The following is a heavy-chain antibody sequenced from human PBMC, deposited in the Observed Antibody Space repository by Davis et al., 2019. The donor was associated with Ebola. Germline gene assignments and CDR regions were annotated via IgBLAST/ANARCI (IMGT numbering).Heavy chain of an antibody. V-gene: IGHV1-69*04. J-gene: IGHJ4*02. Sequence: SVKVSCKASGGTFSSYAISWVRQAPGQGLEWMGRIIPILGIANYAQKFQGRVTITADKATSTAYMELSSLRSEDTAVYYCARDLWAYYGSGSSAPFDYWGQGTLVTVSS. CDR3: ARDLWAYYGSGSSAPFDY. CDR2: IIPILGIA. D-gene: IGHD3-10*01. CDR1: GGTFSSYA.